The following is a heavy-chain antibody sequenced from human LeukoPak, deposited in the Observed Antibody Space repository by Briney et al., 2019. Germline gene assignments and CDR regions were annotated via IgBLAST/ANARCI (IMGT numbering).Heavy chain of an antibody. V-gene: IGHV4-30-4*01. J-gene: IGHJ4*02. D-gene: IGHD3-22*01. CDR2: IYYSGTT. Sequence: SGTLSLTCTVSGGSISSGDYYWSWLRQPPGKGLEWIGYIYYSGTTYYNPSLKSRVTISVDTSKNQFSLRLSSVTAADTAVYYCARDSSGYSGVDYWGQGTLVTVSS. CDR3: ARDSSGYSGVDY. CDR1: GGSISSGDYY.